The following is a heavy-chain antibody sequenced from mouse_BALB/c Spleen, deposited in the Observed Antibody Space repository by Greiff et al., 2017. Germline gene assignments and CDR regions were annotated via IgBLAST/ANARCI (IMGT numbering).Heavy chain of an antibody. Sequence: EVMLVESGGGLVKPGGSLKLSCAASGFTFSSYAMSWVRQTPEKRLEWVASISSGGSTYYPDSVKGRFTISRDNARNILYLQMSSLRSEDTAMYYCARGTYDGYYWGQGTTLTVSS. J-gene: IGHJ2*01. CDR1: GFTFSSYA. D-gene: IGHD2-3*01. CDR3: ARGTYDGYY. V-gene: IGHV5-6-5*01. CDR2: ISSGGST.